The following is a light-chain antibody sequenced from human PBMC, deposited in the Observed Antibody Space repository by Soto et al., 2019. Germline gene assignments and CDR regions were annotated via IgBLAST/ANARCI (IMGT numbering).Light chain of an antibody. CDR3: QQSYSAPFT. V-gene: IGKV1-39*01. J-gene: IGKJ3*01. CDR2: AAS. Sequence: DIQMTQSPSSLSASVGDRVTITCRASQSITNYSNWYQQKPGKAPKLLIYAASSLQSGVPSRFSGSGSGTDFTLTISSLQPEDFATYYCQQSYSAPFTFGPGNKVDIK. CDR1: QSITNY.